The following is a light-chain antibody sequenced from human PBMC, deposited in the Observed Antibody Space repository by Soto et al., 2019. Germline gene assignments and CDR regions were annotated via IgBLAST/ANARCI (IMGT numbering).Light chain of an antibody. V-gene: IGKV1-5*01. J-gene: IGKJ1*01. CDR3: QQYNGYSTWT. Sequence: DIQLTQSPSTLSASVGDRVTLACRASQNINRWLAWYQQKPGKAPKVLIWDASSLHSGVPSRFSGSGSWTEFTLTINSLQPDDFATYYCQQYNGYSTWTFGQGTKVEIK. CDR2: DAS. CDR1: QNINRW.